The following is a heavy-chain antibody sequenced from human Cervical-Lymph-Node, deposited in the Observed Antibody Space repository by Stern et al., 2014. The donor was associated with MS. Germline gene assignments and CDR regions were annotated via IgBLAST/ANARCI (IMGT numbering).Heavy chain of an antibody. Sequence: QVQLQESGPRLVKPSETLSLTCTVSDGSISYYYWNWIRQSPGKGLEWIGYIFYSGSTKYNPSLKSRVTMSVDTSKSQFSLKLNSVTAADTAMYFCASGRWMDPVGDTLDTWLLDSWGQGTLVTVSS. CDR2: IFYSGST. CDR3: ASGRWMDPVGDTLDTWLLDS. CDR1: DGSISYYY. D-gene: IGHD1-26*01. V-gene: IGHV4-59*13. J-gene: IGHJ4*02.